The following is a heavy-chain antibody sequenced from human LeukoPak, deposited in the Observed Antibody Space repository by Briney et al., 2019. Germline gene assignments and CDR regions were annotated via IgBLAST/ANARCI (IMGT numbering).Heavy chain of an antibody. J-gene: IGHJ4*02. CDR1: GGSISSYY. D-gene: IGHD3-3*01. CDR2: INHSGST. V-gene: IGHV4-34*01. Sequence: PSETLSLTCTVSGGSISSYYWSWIRQPPGKGLEWIGEINHSGSTNYNPSLKSRVTISVDTSKNQFSLKLSSVTAADTAVYYCARHRNDFWSGYYPDYWGQGTLVTVSS. CDR3: ARHRNDFWSGYYPDY.